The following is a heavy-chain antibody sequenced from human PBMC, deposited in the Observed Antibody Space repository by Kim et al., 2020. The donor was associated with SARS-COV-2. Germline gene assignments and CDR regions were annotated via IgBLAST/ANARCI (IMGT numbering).Heavy chain of an antibody. CDR3: VRGGVQAGGDY. CDR1: GSSLSYYW. D-gene: IGHD6-13*01. V-gene: IGHV3-74*01. Sequence: GGSLRLSCAASGSSLSYYWVHWVRQAPGKGLVWVSLIETDGRTTRYADSVKGRFTLSRDNAKNTLSLQMNSLRVEDTAIYYCVRGGVQAGGDYWGQGTLV. J-gene: IGHJ4*02. CDR2: IETDGRTT.